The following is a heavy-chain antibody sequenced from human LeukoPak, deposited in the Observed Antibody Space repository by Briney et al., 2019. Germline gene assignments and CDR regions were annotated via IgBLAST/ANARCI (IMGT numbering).Heavy chain of an antibody. V-gene: IGHV1-18*01. CDR2: ISAYNGNT. D-gene: IGHD2-2*01. CDR1: GYTFTSCD. Sequence: ASVKVSCKASGYTFTSCDINWVRRATGQGLEWMGWISAYNGNTNYAQKLQGRVTMTTDTSTSTAYMELRSLRSDDTAVYYCARDSVVPAAAGGFDPWGQGTLVTVSS. J-gene: IGHJ5*02. CDR3: ARDSVVPAAAGGFDP.